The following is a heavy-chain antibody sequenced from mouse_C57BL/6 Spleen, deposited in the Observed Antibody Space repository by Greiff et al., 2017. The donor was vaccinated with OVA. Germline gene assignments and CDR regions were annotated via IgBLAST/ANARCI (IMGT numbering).Heavy chain of an antibody. CDR3: AKRPYDGYYGNFEV. D-gene: IGHD2-3*01. CDR1: GYTFTSYW. J-gene: IGHJ1*03. CDR2: IDPSDSYT. Sequence: QVQLQQPGAELVKPGASVKLSCKASGYTFTSYWMQWVKQRPGQGLEWIGEIDPSDSYTNYNQKFKGKATLTVDTSSSTAYRQLSSLTSEDSVFYYGAKRPYDGYYGNFEVWGTGTTVTVSS. V-gene: IGHV1-50*01.